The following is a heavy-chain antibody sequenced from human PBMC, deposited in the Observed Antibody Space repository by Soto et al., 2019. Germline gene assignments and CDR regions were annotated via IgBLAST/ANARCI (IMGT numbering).Heavy chain of an antibody. J-gene: IGHJ4*02. Sequence: PGGSLRLSCEASGFTFSGFDMHWVRQPTGKGLEWVSSIGTAGDTYYAVSVKGRSTISRDNAKNSLSLQMNSLRAGDMAVYFCAKSQEIGTHFFDSWGQGTQVTVS. V-gene: IGHV3-13*01. CDR1: GFTFSGFD. D-gene: IGHD6-13*01. CDR3: AKSQEIGTHFFDS. CDR2: IGTAGDT.